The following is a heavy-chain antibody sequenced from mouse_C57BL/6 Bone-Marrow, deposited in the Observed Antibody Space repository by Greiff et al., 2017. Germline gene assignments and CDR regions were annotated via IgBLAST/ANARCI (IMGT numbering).Heavy chain of an antibody. CDR3: SSFDGNYFDF. D-gene: IGHD2-3*01. V-gene: IGHV14-4*01. J-gene: IGHJ2*01. CDR1: GFNIKDDY. CDR2: IDPEIGDT. Sequence: VQLQQSGAELVRPGASVKLSCTASGFNIKDDYIHWVKQRPEQGLEWIGWIDPEIGDTEYASKFQGKATITSDTSSNTAYLQLSSLTSEYTAVYYCSSFDGNYFDFGGQGTPLTVAS.